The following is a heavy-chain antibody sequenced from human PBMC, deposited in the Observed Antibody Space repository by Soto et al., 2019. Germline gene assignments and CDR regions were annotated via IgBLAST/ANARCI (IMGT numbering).Heavy chain of an antibody. J-gene: IGHJ4*02. CDR3: ARHTGGGYQLTIDY. Sequence: VESRKISCKGSGYSFTSYWIGCVRQIPGKGLEWMGIIYPGDSDTRYSPSFQGQVTISADKSISTAYLQWSSLKASDTAMYYCARHTGGGYQLTIDYRGQGTLVTVSX. CDR2: IYPGDSDT. V-gene: IGHV5-51*01. D-gene: IGHD2-2*01. CDR1: GYSFTSYW.